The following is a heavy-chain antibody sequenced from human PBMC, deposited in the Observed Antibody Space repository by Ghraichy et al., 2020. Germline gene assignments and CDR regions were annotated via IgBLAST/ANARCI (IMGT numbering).Heavy chain of an antibody. CDR3: AKALGADSSSWYRGHAYY. V-gene: IGHV3-23*01. D-gene: IGHD6-13*01. Sequence: GGSLRLSCAASGFTFSSYAMSWVRQAPGKGLEWVSAISGSGGSTYYADSVKGRFTISRDNSKNTLYLQMNSLRAEDTAVYYCAKALGADSSSWYRGHAYYWGQGTLVTVSS. CDR1: GFTFSSYA. J-gene: IGHJ4*02. CDR2: ISGSGGST.